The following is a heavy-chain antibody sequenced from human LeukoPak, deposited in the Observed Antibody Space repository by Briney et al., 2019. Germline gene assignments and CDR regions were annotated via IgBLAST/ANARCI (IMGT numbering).Heavy chain of an antibody. Sequence: SETLSLTCTVSGGSISSYYWSWIRQPPGKGLEWIGYIYYSGSTNYNPSLKSRVTISVDTSKNQFSLKLSSVTAADTAVYYCARAYDSSGYYPNPFDYWGQGTLVTVSS. CDR1: GGSISSYY. CDR2: IYYSGST. V-gene: IGHV4-59*01. CDR3: ARAYDSSGYYPNPFDY. J-gene: IGHJ4*02. D-gene: IGHD3-22*01.